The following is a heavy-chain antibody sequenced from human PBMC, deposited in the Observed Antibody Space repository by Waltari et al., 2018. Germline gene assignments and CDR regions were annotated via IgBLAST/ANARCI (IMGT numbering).Heavy chain of an antibody. CDR2: IYSGGST. CDR3: ARGVTYYYDSSGYSDAFDI. Sequence: EVQLVESGGGLIQPGGSLRLSCAASGFTVSSNYMSWVRQAPGKGLEWVSVIYSGGSTYYADSVKGRFTISRDNSKNTLYLQMNSLRAEDTAVYYCARGVTYYYDSSGYSDAFDIWGQGTMVTVSS. J-gene: IGHJ3*02. V-gene: IGHV3-53*01. CDR1: GFTVSSNY. D-gene: IGHD3-22*01.